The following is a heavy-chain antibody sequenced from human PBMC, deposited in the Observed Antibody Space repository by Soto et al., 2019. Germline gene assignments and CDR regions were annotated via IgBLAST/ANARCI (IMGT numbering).Heavy chain of an antibody. CDR1: GFTFSSHD. V-gene: IGHV3-13*01. Sequence: VQLVESGGGLVQPGGSLRLSCAASGFTFSSHDMHWFRQVTGTGLEWVSGIDSAGDAKYPASVKGRFTISRENAKNSLHLQMNGLRGGYTAVYYCARGGIRGVSWNWFDTWGQGTLVTVSS. D-gene: IGHD3-10*01. CDR2: IDSAGDA. CDR3: ARGGIRGVSWNWFDT. J-gene: IGHJ5*02.